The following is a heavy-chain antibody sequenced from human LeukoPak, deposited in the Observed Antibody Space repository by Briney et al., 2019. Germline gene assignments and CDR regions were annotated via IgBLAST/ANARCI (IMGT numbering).Heavy chain of an antibody. V-gene: IGHV3-7*01. J-gene: IGHJ3*02. D-gene: IGHD1-7*01. CDR1: GFTFYYHL. Sequence: GSLRPSLSTFGFTFYYHLVKLGPQAPRKGVGLVANIKQEGSEKYYVDSVKGRFTISRDNAKNSLYLQMNSLRAEDTAVYYCAGRDNWNYLSAFDIWGQGTMVTVPS. CDR2: IKQEGSEK. CDR3: AGRDNWNYLSAFDI.